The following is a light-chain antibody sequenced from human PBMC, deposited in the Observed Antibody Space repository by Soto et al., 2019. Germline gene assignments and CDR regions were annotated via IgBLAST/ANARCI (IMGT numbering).Light chain of an antibody. CDR1: QSLLKSDGNTD. Sequence: DVVMTQSPLSLPVTLGQPASSSCRSSQSLLKSDGNTDLNWFQQRPGQSPRRLIYKVSNRNSGVPGRFSGSGPGTEFTLKISRVEAEDVGLYYCMQGSHLPPWTFGQRNTVEI. CDR3: MQGSHLPPWT. J-gene: IGKJ1*01. CDR2: KVS. V-gene: IGKV2-30*01.